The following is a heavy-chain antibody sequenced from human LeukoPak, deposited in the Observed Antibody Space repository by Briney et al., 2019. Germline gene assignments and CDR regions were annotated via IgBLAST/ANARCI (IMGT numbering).Heavy chain of an antibody. V-gene: IGHV2-5*01. CDR3: AHGRSIKVTTGPHFTY. D-gene: IGHD4-11*01. J-gene: IGHJ4*02. CDR2: FYWNDDK. Sequence: SGPTLVNPTQTLTLTCTFSGFSLSTSGVGVGWIRQPPGKALEWLALFYWNDDKRYSPSLKSRLTITKDTSKNQVVLTMTNMDPVDTATYYCAHGRSIKVTTGPHFTYWGQGTLVTVSS. CDR1: GFSLSTSGVG.